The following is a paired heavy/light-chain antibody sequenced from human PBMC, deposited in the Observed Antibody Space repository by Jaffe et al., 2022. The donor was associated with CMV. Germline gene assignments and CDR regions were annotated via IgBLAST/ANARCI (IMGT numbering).Heavy chain of an antibody. CDR3: AKDLRGIFGVVITPVAGFDN. J-gene: IGHJ4*02. Sequence: EVQLVESGGGLVLPGRSLRLSCAASGFSFGDFAMHWVRQAPEKGLEWVSGISWNSGNIDYADSVKGRFTISRDNAQNSLFLQMNSLRTEDTAFYYCAKDLRGIFGVVITPVAGFDNWGQGTLVTVSS. CDR2: ISWNSGNI. CDR1: GFSFGDFA. D-gene: IGHD3-3*01. V-gene: IGHV3-9*01.
Light chain of an antibody. J-gene: IGKJ4*01. CDR1: QGISNY. V-gene: IGKV1-27*01. CDR2: AAS. CDR3: QKCSSVPLT. Sequence: DIQMTQSPSSLSASVGDRVTITCRASQGISNYLAWYQQKPGKVPKLLIYAASRLQSGVPSRFSGSGSGTEFTLTISSLQPEDVATYYCQKCSSVPLTFGGGTQVEIK.